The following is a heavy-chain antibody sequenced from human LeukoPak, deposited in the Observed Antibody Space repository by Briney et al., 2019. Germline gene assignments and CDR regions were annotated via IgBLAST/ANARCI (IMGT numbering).Heavy chain of an antibody. Sequence: SETLSLTCTVSGDSLNSYYWTWVRQAPGKELEWIGFVASSGTSNYNPSLKSRVSISIDTSKNQFSLALTYVTPPDTAVYYCARVVRGVVTSNWFDPWGQGTLVSVSS. V-gene: IGHV4-59*01. D-gene: IGHD2-21*02. J-gene: IGHJ5*02. CDR2: VASSGTS. CDR1: GDSLNSYY. CDR3: ARVVRGVVTSNWFDP.